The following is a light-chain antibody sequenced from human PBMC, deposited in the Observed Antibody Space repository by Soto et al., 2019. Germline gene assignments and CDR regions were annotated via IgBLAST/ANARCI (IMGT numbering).Light chain of an antibody. CDR1: QSVLYSSDNKNH. V-gene: IGKV4-1*01. Sequence: DIVMTQSPDSLAVSLGERATINCKSSQSVLYSSDNKNHLTWYQQKPGQPPKLLIYWASTRESGVPDRFSGSGSGTDFTLTISSLQAEDVAVYYYQQYYSAPITFGQGTRLEIK. CDR2: WAS. J-gene: IGKJ5*01. CDR3: QQYYSAPIT.